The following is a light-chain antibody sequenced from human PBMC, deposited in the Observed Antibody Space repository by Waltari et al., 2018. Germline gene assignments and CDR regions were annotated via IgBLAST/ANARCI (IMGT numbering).Light chain of an antibody. Sequence: SFELIQPPSESASPGQTARVRCSGEKLGDTYGYWYQQKPGQSHMLVMFQDNKRPSGIPERISGTNSVNKAALTISETQAIDEADYYWQVWDSNVAVFGRGTKVTV. V-gene: IGLV3-1*01. CDR3: QVWDSNVAV. CDR1: KLGDTY. J-gene: IGLJ3*02. CDR2: QDN.